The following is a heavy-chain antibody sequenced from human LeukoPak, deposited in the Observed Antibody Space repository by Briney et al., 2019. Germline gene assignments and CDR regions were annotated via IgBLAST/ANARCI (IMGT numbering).Heavy chain of an antibody. CDR3: ARTRNWNDYFV. CDR1: GFTFSSYW. D-gene: IGHD1-1*01. CDR2: IHQDGSEK. J-gene: IGHJ4*02. V-gene: IGHV3-7*01. Sequence: GGSLRLSCAASGFTFSSYWMTWVRQAPGKGLEWVANIHQDGSEKYYVDSVKGRFTISRDNAKNSLYLQMNSLRAEDTAVYYCARTRNWNDYFVWGQGTLVTVSS.